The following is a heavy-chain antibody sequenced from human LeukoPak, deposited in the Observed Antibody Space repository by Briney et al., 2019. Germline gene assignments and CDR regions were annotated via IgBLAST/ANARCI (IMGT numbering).Heavy chain of an antibody. V-gene: IGHV3-23*01. CDR2: ISGSGGVT. CDR1: GFTFSSYT. D-gene: IGHD2-15*01. J-gene: IGHJ6*02. Sequence: GGSLRLSCAASGFTFSSYTMTWARQTPGKGLEWVSGISGSGGVTDYVDSVKGRFTISRDPSKSTLYLQMNSLRAEDTSLYYCAKGVVVTAALTDYYYYYAMDVWGQGTTVTVSS. CDR3: AKGVVVTAALTDYYYYYAMDV.